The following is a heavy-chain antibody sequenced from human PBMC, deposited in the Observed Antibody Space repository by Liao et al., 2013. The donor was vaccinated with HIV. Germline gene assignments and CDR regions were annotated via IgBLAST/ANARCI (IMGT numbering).Heavy chain of an antibody. CDR2: IYYTGST. J-gene: IGHJ4*02. CDR1: GGSISGFY. CDR3: ARWLGNNFGVDS. D-gene: IGHD5-24*01. V-gene: IGHV4-59*01. Sequence: QVQLQESGPGLVKSSETLSLTCTVSGGSISGFYWTWIRQSPRRGLEWIGYIYYTGSTNYNPSFNSRITISVDTSNNQISLKLKSVTAADTATYYCARWLGNNFGVDSWGQGTLVTVSS.